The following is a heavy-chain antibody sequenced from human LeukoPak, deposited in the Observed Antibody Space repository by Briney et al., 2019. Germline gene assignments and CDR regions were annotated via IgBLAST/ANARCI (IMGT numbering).Heavy chain of an antibody. D-gene: IGHD3-22*01. J-gene: IGHJ4*02. Sequence: PGGSLRLSCAASRFTFSNYGVNWVRQAPGKGLEWVSYINSRSSTIYYADSVRGRFTISRDNAKNSLYLQMNSLRAEDTAVYYCARGSGYYDSSGYYYWGQGTLVTVSS. CDR2: INSRSSTI. CDR3: ARGSGYYDSSGYYY. CDR1: RFTFSNYG. V-gene: IGHV3-48*01.